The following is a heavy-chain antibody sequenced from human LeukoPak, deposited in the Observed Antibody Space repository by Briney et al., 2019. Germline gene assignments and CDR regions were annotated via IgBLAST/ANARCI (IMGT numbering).Heavy chain of an antibody. CDR2: INNDRSST. J-gene: IGHJ6*03. CDR1: GFTFSHYW. CDR3: ARGGWFGELVRRFGYYYYYMDV. V-gene: IGHV3-74*01. D-gene: IGHD3-10*01. Sequence: GGSLRLSCAASGFTFSHYWLHWVRQVPGKGLVWVSHINNDRSSTNYADSVKGRFTISRDNAKNTLYLQMNSLRAEDTAVYYCARGGWFGELVRRFGYYYYYMDVWGKGTTVTVSS.